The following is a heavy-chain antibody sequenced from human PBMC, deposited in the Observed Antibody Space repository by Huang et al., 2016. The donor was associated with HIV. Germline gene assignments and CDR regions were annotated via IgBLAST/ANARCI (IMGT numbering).Heavy chain of an antibody. Sequence: QVQLVESGGGVVQPGGSLTLSCATSRFTFNAYAMHWVRQAPGNGLEWVAFIHFDGSNKYYLDSVKGRFTIARDNSKNTLYLHMNSLRPEDTAVYYCAKDRGIRGVVPPGTFDYWGQGTLVTVSS. CDR2: IHFDGSNK. CDR3: AKDRGIRGVVPPGTFDY. D-gene: IGHD3-10*01. J-gene: IGHJ4*02. CDR1: RFTFNAYA. V-gene: IGHV3-30*02.